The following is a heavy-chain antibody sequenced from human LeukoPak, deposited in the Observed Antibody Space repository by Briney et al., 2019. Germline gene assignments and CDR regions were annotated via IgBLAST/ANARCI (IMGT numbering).Heavy chain of an antibody. CDR3: TRETYSGSYSLDY. CDR1: GGTFSSYA. J-gene: IGHJ4*02. D-gene: IGHD1-26*01. V-gene: IGHV1-69*13. Sequence: SVKVSCKASGGTFSSYAISWVRQAPGQGLEWMGGIIPIFGTANYAQKFQGRVTITADESTSTAYMELSSLRSEDTAVYYCTRETYSGSYSLDYWGQGTLVTVSS. CDR2: IIPIFGTA.